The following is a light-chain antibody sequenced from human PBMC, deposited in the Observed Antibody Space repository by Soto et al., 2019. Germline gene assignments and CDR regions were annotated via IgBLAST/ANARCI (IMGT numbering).Light chain of an antibody. CDR1: QSVSNNY. J-gene: IGKJ2*01. V-gene: IGKV3-20*01. CDR2: GVS. CDR3: QQYGSSPRYT. Sequence: EVVLTQSPGTLSLSPGERATLSCRASQSVSNNYLAWYQHRPGQAPRLLIYGVSNRATGIPDRFSGSGSGTVCTLTISRLEPEDFAVYYCQQYGSSPRYTFGQGTKLEIK.